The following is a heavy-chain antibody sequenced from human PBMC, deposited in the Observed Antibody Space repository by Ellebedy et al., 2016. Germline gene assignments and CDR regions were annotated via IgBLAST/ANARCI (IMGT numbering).Heavy chain of an antibody. J-gene: IGHJ4*02. Sequence: SETLSLXXTVSGYSISSGYYWGWIRQPPGKGLEWIGSIYHSGSTYYNPSLKSRVTISVDTSKNQFSLKLSSVTAADTAVYYCARGTYYYDSSGYDFDYWGQGTLVTVSS. CDR3: ARGTYYYDSSGYDFDY. D-gene: IGHD3-22*01. V-gene: IGHV4-38-2*02. CDR2: IYHSGST. CDR1: GYSISSGYY.